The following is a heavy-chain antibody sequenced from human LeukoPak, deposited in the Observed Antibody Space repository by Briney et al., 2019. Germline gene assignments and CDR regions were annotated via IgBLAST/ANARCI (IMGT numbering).Heavy chain of an antibody. CDR1: GGSFSGYY. CDR3: AFNVLSPYYDFWSGYQRDVDY. CDR2: INHSGST. Sequence: SETLSLTCAVYGGSFSGYYWSWIRQPPGKGLEWIGEINHSGSTNYNPSLKSRVTISVDTSKNQFSLKLSSVTAADTAVYYCAFNVLSPYYDFWSGYQRDVDYWGQGTLVTVSS. V-gene: IGHV4-34*01. D-gene: IGHD3-3*01. J-gene: IGHJ4*02.